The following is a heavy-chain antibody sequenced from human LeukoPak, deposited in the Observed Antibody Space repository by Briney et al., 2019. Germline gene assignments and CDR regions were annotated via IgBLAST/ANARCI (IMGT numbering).Heavy chain of an antibody. V-gene: IGHV3-21*01. D-gene: IGHD6-13*01. Sequence: GGSLRLSCAASGFTFSTYSMNWVRQAPGKGLEWVSSISSSSSHIYYADSVKGRFTMSRDNAKNSLYLQMNSLRADDTAVYYCARGTGYSSSWPPHWGQGTLVTVSS. CDR1: GFTFSTYS. J-gene: IGHJ4*02. CDR3: ARGTGYSSSWPPH. CDR2: ISSSSSHI.